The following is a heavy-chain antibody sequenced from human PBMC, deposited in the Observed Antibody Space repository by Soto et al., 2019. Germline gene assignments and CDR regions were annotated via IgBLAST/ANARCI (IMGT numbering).Heavy chain of an antibody. J-gene: IGHJ4*02. Sequence: QVQLVESGGGVVQPGRSLRLSCAASGFTFSTYGMHWVRQAPGTALGWVAVIWYDGSHKDYADSVKGRFTISRDNSKNTLYLQMNSLRVEDTAVYYCARAVGPSDYWGQGTLVAVSS. V-gene: IGHV3-33*01. D-gene: IGHD1-26*01. CDR1: GFTFSTYG. CDR2: IWYDGSHK. CDR3: ARAVGPSDY.